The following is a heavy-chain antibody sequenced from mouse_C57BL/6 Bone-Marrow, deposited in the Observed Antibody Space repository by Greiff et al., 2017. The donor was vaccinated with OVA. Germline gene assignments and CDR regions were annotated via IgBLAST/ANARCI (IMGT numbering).Heavy chain of an antibody. J-gene: IGHJ2*01. D-gene: IGHD2-1*01. CDR1: GFTFSDFY. Sequence: VKLVESGGGLVQSGRSLCLSCATSGFTFSDFYMWWFRQAPGKGLGGIAARGNKANDYTTEYSASVKGRFIVSRDTSQSILYLQMNALRAEDTAIYYCARDASYGNYFDYWGQGTTLTVSS. V-gene: IGHV7-1*01. CDR2: RGNKANDYTT. CDR3: ARDASYGNYFDY.